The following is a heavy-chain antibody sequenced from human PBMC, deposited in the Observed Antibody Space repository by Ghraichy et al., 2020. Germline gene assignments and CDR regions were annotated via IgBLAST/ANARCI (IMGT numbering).Heavy chain of an antibody. D-gene: IGHD4-17*01. Sequence: SETLSLTCAVYGGSFSGYYWSWIRQPPGKGLEWIGEINHSGSTNYNPSLKSRVTISVDTSKNQFSLKLSSVTAADTAVYYCARHMATLTTVTPRRGYYYYYGMDVWGQGTTVTVSS. CDR1: GGSFSGYY. J-gene: IGHJ6*02. CDR2: INHSGST. CDR3: ARHMATLTTVTPRRGYYYYYGMDV. V-gene: IGHV4-34*01.